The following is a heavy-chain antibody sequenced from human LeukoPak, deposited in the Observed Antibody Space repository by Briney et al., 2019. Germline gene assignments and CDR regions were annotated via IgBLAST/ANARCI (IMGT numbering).Heavy chain of an antibody. Sequence: SETLSLTCAVYGGSFSGYYWSWIHQPPGKGLEWIGEINHSGSTNYNPSLKSRVTISVDTSKNQFSLKLSSVTAADTAVYYCARGSGSSSILYYYYYMDVWGKGTTVTVSS. CDR2: INHSGST. CDR3: ARGSGSSSILYYYYYMDV. V-gene: IGHV4-34*01. J-gene: IGHJ6*03. CDR1: GGSFSGYY. D-gene: IGHD6-6*01.